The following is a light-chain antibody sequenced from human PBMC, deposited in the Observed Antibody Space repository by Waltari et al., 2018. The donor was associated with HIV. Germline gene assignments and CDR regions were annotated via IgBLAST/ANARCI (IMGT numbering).Light chain of an antibody. V-gene: IGLV3-1*01. CDR2: QDT. CDR1: VLGAQY. CDR3: QAWDSKTAYV. Sequence: SCHLTQRPSVSVAPGQTTIISSSGAVLGAQYAGWYQQKPGQSPILVIYQDTKRPSGIPERFSGSISGNTATLTISGTQAMDEADYYCQAWDSKTAYVFGTGTKVTVL. J-gene: IGLJ1*01.